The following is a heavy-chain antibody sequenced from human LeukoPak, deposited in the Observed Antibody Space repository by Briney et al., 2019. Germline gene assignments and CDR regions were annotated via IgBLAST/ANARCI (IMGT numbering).Heavy chain of an antibody. CDR1: GGTFTSYA. J-gene: IGHJ4*02. V-gene: IGHV1-69*05. CDR3: ARDSEQWLVRGGYFDY. Sequence: SVKVSCKASGGTFTSYAIGWVRQAPGQGLEWMGRIIPIFGTANYAQKFQGRVTITTDESTSTAYMELSSLRSEDTAVYYCARDSEQWLVRGGYFDYWGQGTLVTVSS. CDR2: IIPIFGTA. D-gene: IGHD6-19*01.